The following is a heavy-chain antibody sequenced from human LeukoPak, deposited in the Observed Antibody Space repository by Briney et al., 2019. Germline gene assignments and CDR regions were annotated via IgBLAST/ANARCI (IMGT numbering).Heavy chain of an antibody. V-gene: IGHV3-66*01. D-gene: IGHD1-26*01. Sequence: GSLRLSCAAPGFAVSSSYMAWVRQAPEKGLEWVSIIYSGGETFYADSVRGRFTISRDNSNNTVYLQLDSLRVEDTATYYCSRDRSGSCDYWGQGTLVTVSS. J-gene: IGHJ4*02. CDR2: IYSGGET. CDR1: GFAVSSSY. CDR3: SRDRSGSCDY.